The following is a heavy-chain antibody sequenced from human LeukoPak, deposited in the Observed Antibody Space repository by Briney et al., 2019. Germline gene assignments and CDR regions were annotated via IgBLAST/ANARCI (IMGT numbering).Heavy chain of an antibody. V-gene: IGHV4-4*07. CDR2: IYTSGST. CDR1: RGSISSYN. CDR3: ARLHYYYYYMDV. Sequence: PSEALSLTSTVSRGSISSYNWSWSRQPARKGLGWIGRIYTSGSTNYNPSPKSRVTMSVDTSKNQFSLKLSSVTAADTAVYYCARLHYYYYYMDVWGKGTTVTVSS. J-gene: IGHJ6*03.